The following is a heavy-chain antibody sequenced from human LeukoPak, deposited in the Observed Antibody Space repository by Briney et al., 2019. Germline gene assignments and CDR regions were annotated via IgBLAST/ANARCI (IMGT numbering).Heavy chain of an antibody. CDR1: GYTFTGYY. J-gene: IGHJ4*02. D-gene: IGHD3-3*01. CDR3: ARGPPRVTIFGVFITAFDY. V-gene: IGHV1-2*02. CDR2: INPNSGDT. Sequence: ASVKVSCKASGYTFTGYYMHWMRQAPGQGLEWMGWINPNSGDTNYAQKFQGRVTMTRDTSISTAYMELSRLRSDDTAVYYCARGPPRVTIFGVFITAFDYWGQGTLVTVSS.